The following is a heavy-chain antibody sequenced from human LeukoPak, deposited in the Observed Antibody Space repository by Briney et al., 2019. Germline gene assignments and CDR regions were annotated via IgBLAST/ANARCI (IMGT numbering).Heavy chain of an antibody. V-gene: IGHV3-33*01. D-gene: IGHD3-3*01. CDR2: IWYDGSNE. CDR3: ARDRSESSYYFDY. Sequence: GRSLRLSCAASGFTFSSYGMHWVRQAPGKGLEWVAVIWYDGSNEYYADSVKGRFTISRDNSKNTLYLQMNSLRAEDTAVYYCARDRSESSYYFDYWGQGTLVTVSS. CDR1: GFTFSSYG. J-gene: IGHJ4*02.